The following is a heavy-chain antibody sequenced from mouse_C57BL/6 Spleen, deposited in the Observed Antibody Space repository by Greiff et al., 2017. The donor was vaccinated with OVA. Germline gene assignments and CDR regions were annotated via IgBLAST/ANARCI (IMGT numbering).Heavy chain of an antibody. J-gene: IGHJ4*01. Sequence: EVKLMESGPELVKPGASVKISCKASGYSFTDYNMNWVKQSNGKSLEWIGVINPNYGTTSYNQKFKGKATLTVDQSSSTAYMQLNSLTSEDSAVYYCARRDDYFYAMDYWGQGTSVTVSS. CDR1: GYSFTDYN. CDR3: ARRDDYFYAMDY. CDR2: INPNYGTT. D-gene: IGHD2-4*01. V-gene: IGHV1-39*01.